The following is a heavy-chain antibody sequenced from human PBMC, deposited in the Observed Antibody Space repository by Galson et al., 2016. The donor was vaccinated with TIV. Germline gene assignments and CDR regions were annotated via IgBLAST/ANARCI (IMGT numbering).Heavy chain of an antibody. D-gene: IGHD3-22*01. CDR2: IHYSGST. J-gene: IGHJ6*03. V-gene: IGHV4-30-4*08. CDR1: GAPLTSDEYH. Sequence: TLSLTCTVSGAPLTSDEYHWTWIRQPPGKGLEWIGNIHYSGSTYYKASLKSRITISFDTSKNEISLKLRSVTAADTAVYYCAKPTYYYDGANYREEHPYYYFMDVWGIGTTVTVSS. CDR3: AKPTYYYDGANYREEHPYYYFMDV.